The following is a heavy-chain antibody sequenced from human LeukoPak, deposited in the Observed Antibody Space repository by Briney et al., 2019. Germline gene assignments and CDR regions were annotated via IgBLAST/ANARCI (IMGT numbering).Heavy chain of an antibody. Sequence: HAGGSLRLSCAASGFTFSRYWMYWVRQAPGKGLVWVSRIKSDGSNTTYADSVKGRFTISRDNAKNSLSLQLNSLRAEDTAVYYCAREDFWSGYREKYNWFDPWGQGTLVTVSS. CDR2: IKSDGSNT. J-gene: IGHJ5*02. CDR3: AREDFWSGYREKYNWFDP. V-gene: IGHV3-74*01. D-gene: IGHD3-3*01. CDR1: GFTFSRYW.